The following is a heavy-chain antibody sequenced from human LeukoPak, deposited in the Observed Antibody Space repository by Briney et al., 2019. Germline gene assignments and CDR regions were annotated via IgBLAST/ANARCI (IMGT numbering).Heavy chain of an antibody. J-gene: IGHJ1*01. CDR3: ARHYGGNSVTAGFQY. V-gene: IGHV1-69*04. Sequence: GASVKVSCKASGGTFSSYAISWVRQASGHGLEWIGRIIPILAITHYAQRFEGRVTITADESATTAYMELSSLTSEDTALYFCARHYGGNSVTAGFQYWGQGTLVTVSS. CDR1: GGTFSSYA. D-gene: IGHD4-23*01. CDR2: IIPILAIT.